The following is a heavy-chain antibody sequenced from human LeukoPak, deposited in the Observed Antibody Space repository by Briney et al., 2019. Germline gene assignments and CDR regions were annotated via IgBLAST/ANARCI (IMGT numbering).Heavy chain of an antibody. CDR3: ASSGYCSSTSCYIFDY. CDR1: GGTFSSYA. J-gene: IGHJ4*02. CDR2: IIPIFGTA. D-gene: IGHD2-2*02. V-gene: IGHV1-69*13. Sequence: SVKVSCKASGGTFSSYAISWVRQAPGQGLEWMGGIIPIFGTANYAQKFQGRVTITADESTSTAYLELSSLRSEDTAVYYCASSGYCSSTSCYIFDYWGQGTLVTVSS.